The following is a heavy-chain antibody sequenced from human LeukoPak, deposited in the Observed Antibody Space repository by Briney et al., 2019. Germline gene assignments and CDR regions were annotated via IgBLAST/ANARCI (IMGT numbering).Heavy chain of an antibody. CDR1: GFTFSSFE. V-gene: IGHV3-48*03. CDR3: ARAGP. J-gene: IGHJ5*02. CDR2: ISSTGTTT. Sequence: GGSLRHSCAASGFTFSSFEMNWVRQAPGKGREWVSYISSTGTTTYYADSVKGRFTISRDNAKNSLYLQMNSLTAEDTAVYYCARAGPWGQGTLVTVSS.